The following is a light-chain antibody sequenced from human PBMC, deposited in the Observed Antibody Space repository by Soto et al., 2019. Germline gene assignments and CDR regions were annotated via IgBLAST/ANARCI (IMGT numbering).Light chain of an antibody. J-gene: IGLJ2*01. CDR1: SNNAGGYNY. Sequence: QSALTQPRSVSGSPGQSVTISCTGASNNAGGYNYVSWYQHHPGKVPQLIIYDVTKRPSGVPDRFSGSKSGNTASLTISGLQVEDEADYYCCSYAGTYTWIFGGGTKLTVL. V-gene: IGLV2-11*01. CDR2: DVT. CDR3: CSYAGTYTWI.